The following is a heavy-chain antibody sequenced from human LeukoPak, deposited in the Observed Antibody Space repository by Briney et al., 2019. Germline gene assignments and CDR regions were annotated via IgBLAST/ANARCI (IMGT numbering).Heavy chain of an antibody. D-gene: IGHD2/OR15-2a*01. CDR2: IYYGGST. J-gene: IGHJ4*02. CDR3: ARQGQPLYYFDY. CDR1: GGSISSSSYY. Sequence: NPSETLSLTCTVSGGSISSSSYYWGWIRQPPGKGLEWIGSIYYGGSTYYNPSLKSRVTISVDTSKNQFSLKLSSVTAADTAVYYCARQGQPLYYFDYWGQGTLVTVSS. V-gene: IGHV4-39*01.